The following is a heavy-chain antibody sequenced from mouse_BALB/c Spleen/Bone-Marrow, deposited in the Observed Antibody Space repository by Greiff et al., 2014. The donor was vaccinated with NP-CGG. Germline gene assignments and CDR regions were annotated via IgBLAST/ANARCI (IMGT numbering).Heavy chain of an antibody. D-gene: IGHD3-3*01. CDR3: ARRDGSYFDY. Sequence: QVQLQQPGAELVRPGTSVKVSCKASGYAFTNYLIEWVKQRPGRGLEWIGMINPGSGGTNYNEKFKGKATLTADKPSSTAYMQLSSLTSDDSAVYFCARRDGSYFDYWGQGTTLTVSS. J-gene: IGHJ2*01. CDR2: INPGSGGT. CDR1: GYAFTNYL. V-gene: IGHV1-54*01.